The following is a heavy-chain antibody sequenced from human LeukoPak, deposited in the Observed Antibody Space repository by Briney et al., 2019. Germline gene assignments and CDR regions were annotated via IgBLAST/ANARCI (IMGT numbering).Heavy chain of an antibody. Sequence: SETLSLTCTVSGGSISSSSYYWGWIRQPPGKGLEWIGSIYYSGSTYYNPSLKSRVTISVDTSKNQFSLKLSSVTAADTAVYYCARGWYYDFWSGYYWGYYFDYWGQGTLVTVSS. J-gene: IGHJ4*02. CDR1: GGSISSSSYY. CDR2: IYYSGST. D-gene: IGHD3-3*01. CDR3: ARGWYYDFWSGYYWGYYFDY. V-gene: IGHV4-39*01.